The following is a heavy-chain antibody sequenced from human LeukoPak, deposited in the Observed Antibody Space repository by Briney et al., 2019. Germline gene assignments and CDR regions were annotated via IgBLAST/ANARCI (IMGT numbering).Heavy chain of an antibody. V-gene: IGHV3-30-3*01. CDR3: ARDPVVTMIVVVRMDV. Sequence: GGSLRLSCAASGFTFSSYAMHWVRQAPGKGLEWVAVISYDGSNKYYADSVKGRFTISRDNSKNTLYLQMNSLRAEDTAVYYCARDPVVTMIVVVRMDVWGQGTTVTVSS. D-gene: IGHD3-22*01. CDR2: ISYDGSNK. J-gene: IGHJ6*02. CDR1: GFTFSSYA.